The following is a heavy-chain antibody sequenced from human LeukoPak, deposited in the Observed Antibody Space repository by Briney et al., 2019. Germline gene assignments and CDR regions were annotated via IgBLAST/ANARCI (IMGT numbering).Heavy chain of an antibody. J-gene: IGHJ4*02. V-gene: IGHV4-38-2*02. CDR1: GYAISRGYY. Sequence: SETLSLTCAVFGYAISRGYYWGWIRQPPGKGLEWIGSIDRSGSTYYNPSLKSRVTILVDTSKNQFSLKLNSVPAADTAVYYCAREVFRASPFDYWGQGTLVTVSS. D-gene: IGHD1-14*01. CDR3: AREVFRASPFDY. CDR2: IDRSGST.